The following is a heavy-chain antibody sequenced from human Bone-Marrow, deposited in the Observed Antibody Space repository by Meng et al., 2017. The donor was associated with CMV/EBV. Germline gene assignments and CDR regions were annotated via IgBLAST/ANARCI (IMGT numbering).Heavy chain of an antibody. J-gene: IGHJ5*02. CDR2: IYTSGST. CDR3: ARGLDYDILTGYNNWFDP. CDR1: SISSYY. V-gene: IGHV4-4*07. Sequence: SISSYYWSWIRQPAGKGLEWIGRIYTSGSTNYNPSLKSRVTVSVDTSKNQFSLKLSSVTAADTAVYYCARGLDYDILTGYNNWFDPWGQGTLVTVSS. D-gene: IGHD3-9*01.